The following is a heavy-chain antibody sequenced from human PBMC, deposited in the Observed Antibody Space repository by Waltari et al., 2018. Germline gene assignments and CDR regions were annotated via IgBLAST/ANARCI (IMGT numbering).Heavy chain of an antibody. CDR3: ARSYVGNYGIGMPFDY. CDR2: ISNSGGTI. Sequence: EVQLVESGGGLVQPGGSLSLSCAASGFIFRSHSMHWVRQAPGKGLEWISYISNSGGTIYDVDSVKGRFTISRDNAKNSLYLQMNSLRTEDTAVYYCARSYVGNYGIGMPFDYWGQGTLVTVSS. CDR1: GFIFRSHS. J-gene: IGHJ4*02. V-gene: IGHV3-48*04. D-gene: IGHD3-10*01.